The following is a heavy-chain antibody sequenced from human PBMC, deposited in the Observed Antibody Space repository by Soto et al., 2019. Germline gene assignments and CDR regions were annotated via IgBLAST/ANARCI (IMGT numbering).Heavy chain of an antibody. V-gene: IGHV3-30*18. CDR3: AKDRENWNSYLDY. CDR1: GFTFSSYG. CDR2: ISYDGSNK. J-gene: IGHJ4*02. Sequence: PGGSLRLSCAASGFTFSSYGMHWVRQAPGKGLEWVAVISYDGSNKYYADSVKGRFTISRDNSKNTLYLQMNSLRAEDTAVYYCAKDRENWNSYLDYWGQGTLVTVSS. D-gene: IGHD1-1*01.